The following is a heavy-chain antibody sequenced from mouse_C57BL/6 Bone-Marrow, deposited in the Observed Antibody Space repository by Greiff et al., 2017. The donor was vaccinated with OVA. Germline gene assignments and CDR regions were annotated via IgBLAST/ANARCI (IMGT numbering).Heavy chain of an antibody. Sequence: VHVKQSGPVLVKPGASVKMSCKASGYTFTDYYMNWVKQSHGKSLEWIGVINPYNGGTSYNQKFKGKATLTVDKSSSTAYMELNSLTSEDSAVYYCARSMFTTAMDYWGQGTSVTVSS. D-gene: IGHD2-2*01. CDR1: GYTFTDYY. CDR2: INPYNGGT. V-gene: IGHV1-19*01. J-gene: IGHJ4*01. CDR3: ARSMFTTAMDY.